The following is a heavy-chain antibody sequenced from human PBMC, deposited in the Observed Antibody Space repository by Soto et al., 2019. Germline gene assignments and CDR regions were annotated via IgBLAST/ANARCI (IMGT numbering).Heavy chain of an antibody. Sequence: EVQLVESGGTLVQPGGSLRLSCAASGFTFSSYTMNWVRQAPGKGLEWISYISSSSRTINYADSVRGRFTVSRDNAKDTLFLQMTSLGHEDSVLYVCARDRPFCGSDSRRGGPLIPYYFDHFGQGTLVTVSS. V-gene: IGHV3-48*02. CDR2: ISSSSRTI. J-gene: IGHJ4*02. D-gene: IGHD2-21*02. CDR3: ARDRPFCGSDSRRGGPLIPYYFDH. CDR1: GFTFSSYT.